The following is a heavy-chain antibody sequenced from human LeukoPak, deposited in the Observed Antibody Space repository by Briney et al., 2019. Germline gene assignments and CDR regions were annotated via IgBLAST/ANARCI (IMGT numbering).Heavy chain of an antibody. Sequence: GGSLRLSCTASRFIFSTFAMHWVRQAPGKGLEWVSVTYAGGSTYYADSVKGRFTISRDNSKNTLYLEMNSLRAEDTAVYYCGGGGWYYFHYRGQGTLVTVSS. CDR3: GGGGWYYFHY. V-gene: IGHV3-53*01. CDR1: RFIFSTFA. D-gene: IGHD2-15*01. J-gene: IGHJ4*02. CDR2: TYAGGST.